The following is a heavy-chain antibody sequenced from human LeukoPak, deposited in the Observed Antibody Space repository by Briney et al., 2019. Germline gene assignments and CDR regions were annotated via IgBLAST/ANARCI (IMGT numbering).Heavy chain of an antibody. CDR2: INPNSGVT. Sequence: EASVKVSCMASGYTFTAYYMHWVRQALGQGLESMGWINPNSGVTNYAQKSQGRVTMTRDTSISTAYMELSRLRSDDTAVYYCARVASGTSSSWFFDYWGEGTLVTVSS. CDR1: GYTFTAYY. D-gene: IGHD6-13*01. V-gene: IGHV1-2*02. CDR3: ARVASGTSSSWFFDY. J-gene: IGHJ4*02.